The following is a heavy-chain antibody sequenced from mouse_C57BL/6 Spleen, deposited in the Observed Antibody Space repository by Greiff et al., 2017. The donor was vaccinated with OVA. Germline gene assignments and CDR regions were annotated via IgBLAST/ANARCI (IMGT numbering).Heavy chain of an antibody. CDR3: ARSYYSNLAWFAY. J-gene: IGHJ3*01. CDR1: GFTFTDYY. V-gene: IGHV7-3*01. Sequence: DVHLVESGGGLVQPGGSLSLSCAASGFTFTDYYMSWVRQPPGKALEWLGFIRNKANGYTTEYSASVKGRFTISRDNSQSILYLQMNALRAEDSATYYCARSYYSNLAWFAYWGQGTLVTVSA. CDR2: IRNKANGYTT. D-gene: IGHD2-5*01.